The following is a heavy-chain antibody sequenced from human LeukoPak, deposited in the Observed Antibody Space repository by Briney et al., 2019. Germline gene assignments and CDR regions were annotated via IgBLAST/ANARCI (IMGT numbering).Heavy chain of an antibody. CDR1: SVSISTYY. CDR2: IFHSGSN. V-gene: IGHV4-59*12. CDR3: ESQGISGSYLSGLDV. J-gene: IGHJ6*01. Sequence: SETLSLTCTVSSVSISTYYWSWLRQSPGKGLEWMGYIFHSGSNTYNPSLSSRLTISVDTSKNQFSLELGSVPAADRAVYYCESQGISGSYLSGLDVWGQGTTVTVS. D-gene: IGHD3-22*01.